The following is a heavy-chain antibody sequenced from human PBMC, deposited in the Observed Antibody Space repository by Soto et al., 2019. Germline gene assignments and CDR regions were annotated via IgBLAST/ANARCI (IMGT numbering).Heavy chain of an antibody. J-gene: IGHJ4*02. CDR1: GYTFTSYD. CDR2: MNPDSGNT. CDR3: AREKSGYYYY. V-gene: IGHV1-8*01. D-gene: IGHD3-3*01. Sequence: QVQLVQSGAEVKKPGASVKVSCKASGYTFTSYDINWVRQATGQGLEWMGWMNPDSGNTGYSQKFQCPVTITRNTSVDTAYMELSSLRSDDTAVDYCAREKSGYYYYWGQGTLVTVSS.